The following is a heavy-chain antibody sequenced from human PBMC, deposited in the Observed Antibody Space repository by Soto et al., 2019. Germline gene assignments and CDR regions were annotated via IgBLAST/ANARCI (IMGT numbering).Heavy chain of an antibody. D-gene: IGHD6-6*01. CDR2: IIPIFGTA. CDR1: GGTFSSYA. CDR3: AKVYTSSRMGYYFDY. Sequence: SVKVSCKASGGTFSSYAISWVRQAPGQGLEWMGGIIPIFGTANYAQKFQGRVTITADESTSTAYMELSSLRSEDTAVYYCAKVYTSSRMGYYFDYWGQGTLVTVSS. V-gene: IGHV1-69*13. J-gene: IGHJ4*02.